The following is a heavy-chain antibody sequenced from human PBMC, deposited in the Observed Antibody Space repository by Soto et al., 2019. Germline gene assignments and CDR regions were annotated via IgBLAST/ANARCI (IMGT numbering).Heavy chain of an antibody. J-gene: IGHJ4*02. Sequence: QVQLVESGGGVVQPGRSLRLSCAGSGFIFKNYALNWVRQAPGKGLEWVASITRDGYNKYYADSVKGRFTISRDNSSDTLSLKMTALTIEDSSVYYGKKSSGGSSSVGMDYWGQGTRVTVSS. CDR2: ITRDGYNK. CDR1: GFIFKNYA. CDR3: KKSSGGSSSVGMDY. V-gene: IGHV3-30*04. D-gene: IGHD6-6*01.